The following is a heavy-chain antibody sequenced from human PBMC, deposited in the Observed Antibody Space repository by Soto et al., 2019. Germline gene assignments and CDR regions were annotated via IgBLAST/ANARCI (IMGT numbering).Heavy chain of an antibody. CDR1: GGSFSGYY. D-gene: IGHD6-19*01. CDR2: INHSGST. Sequence: QLQLQQWGAGLLKPSETLSITCAVYGGSFSGYYWSRIRKPLGKGLEWIGEINHSGSTNYNPSLKSRVTISVDTSKNQFSLKLSSVTAADTAVYYCARALAVAGKFDYWGQGTLVTVSS. V-gene: IGHV4-34*01. CDR3: ARALAVAGKFDY. J-gene: IGHJ4*02.